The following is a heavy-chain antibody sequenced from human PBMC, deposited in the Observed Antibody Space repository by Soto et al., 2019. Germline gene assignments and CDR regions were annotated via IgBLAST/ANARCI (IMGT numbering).Heavy chain of an antibody. D-gene: IGHD3-10*01. CDR3: AREYYYNSGSSRWFDP. V-gene: IGHV4-59*01. Sequence: SETLSLTCTVSGGSTSSYYWSWIRQPPGKRLEWIGYIYYSGSTNYNPSLKSRVTISVDTSKNQFSLKLSSVTAADTAVYYCAREYYYNSGSSRWFDPWGPGTLVTVSS. CDR1: GGSTSSYY. J-gene: IGHJ5*02. CDR2: IYYSGST.